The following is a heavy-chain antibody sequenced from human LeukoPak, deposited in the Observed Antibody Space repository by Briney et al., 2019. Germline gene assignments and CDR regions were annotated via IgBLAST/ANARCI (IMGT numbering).Heavy chain of an antibody. CDR2: ISYDGSNK. CDR3: AKGAGWFGGVLSDY. J-gene: IGHJ4*02. Sequence: GGSLRLSCAASGFTFSSYGMHWVRQAPGKGLEWVAVISYDGSNKYYADSVKGRFTISRDNSKNTLYLQMNSLRAEDTAVYYCAKGAGWFGGVLSDYWGQGTLVTVSS. V-gene: IGHV3-30*18. CDR1: GFTFSSYG. D-gene: IGHD3-10*01.